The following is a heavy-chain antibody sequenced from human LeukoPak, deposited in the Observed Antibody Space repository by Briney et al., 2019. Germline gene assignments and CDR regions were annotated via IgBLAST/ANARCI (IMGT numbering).Heavy chain of an antibody. Sequence: ASVKVSCKAPGYTFTSYAMHWVRQAPGQRLEWMGWINAGNGNTKYSQKFQGGVTITRDTSASTAYMELSSLRSEDTAVYYCARAGYGGTIFDYWGQGTLVTVSS. CDR3: ARAGYGGTIFDY. CDR2: INAGNGNT. V-gene: IGHV1-3*01. J-gene: IGHJ4*02. CDR1: GYTFTSYA. D-gene: IGHD4-23*01.